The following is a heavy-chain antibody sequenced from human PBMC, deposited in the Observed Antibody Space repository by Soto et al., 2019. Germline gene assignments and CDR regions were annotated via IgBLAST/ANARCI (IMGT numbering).Heavy chain of an antibody. Sequence: GGSLRLSCVASGITFGSRAMSWFRQAPGKGLEWVSAISSNSAYIYYTDALRGRFTISRDNAKNSLHLQMNSLRAEDTAVYYCTRDASRDSSARGWFDPWGPGTLVTVSS. CDR3: TRDASRDSSARGWFDP. V-gene: IGHV3-21*01. CDR2: ISSNSAYI. J-gene: IGHJ5*02. CDR1: GITFGSRA. D-gene: IGHD6-13*01.